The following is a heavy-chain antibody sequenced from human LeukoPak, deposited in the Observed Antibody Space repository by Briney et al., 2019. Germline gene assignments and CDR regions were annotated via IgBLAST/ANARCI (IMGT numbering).Heavy chain of an antibody. CDR2: ISNSGST. J-gene: IGHJ4*02. D-gene: IGHD6-13*01. CDR3: ASQQLGTNYFDY. Sequence: SETLSLTCIVSGGSISSYYWSWIRQPPGKGLEWIGYISNSGSTNYNPSLKSRVTISVDTSKNQFSLKLNSVTAADTAVYYCASQQLGTNYFDYWGQGTLVTVSS. CDR1: GGSISSYY. V-gene: IGHV4-4*08.